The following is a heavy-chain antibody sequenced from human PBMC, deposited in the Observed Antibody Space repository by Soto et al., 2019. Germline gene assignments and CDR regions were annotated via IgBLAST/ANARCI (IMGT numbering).Heavy chain of an antibody. V-gene: IGHV1-46*01. CDR2: INPSGGST. CDR1: GYTFTSYY. Sequence: ASVKVSCKASGYTFTSYYVHWVRQAPGQGLEWMGIINPSGGSTSYAQKFQGRVTMTRDTSTSTVYMELSSLRSEDTAVYYCAKDPSITGATIPFDYRGQGTLVTVSS. D-gene: IGHD1-20*01. J-gene: IGHJ4*02. CDR3: AKDPSITGATIPFDY.